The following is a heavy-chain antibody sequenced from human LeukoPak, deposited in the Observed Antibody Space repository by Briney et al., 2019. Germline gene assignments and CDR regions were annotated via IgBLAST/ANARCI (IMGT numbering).Heavy chain of an antibody. V-gene: IGHV4-31*03. D-gene: IGHD4-17*01. CDR2: IYYSGST. J-gene: IGHJ4*02. CDR3: ARTKTRTVTQGFDY. CDR1: GGSISSGGYY. Sequence: SETLSPTCTVSGGSISSGGYYWSWIRQHPGKGLEWIGYIYYSGSTYYNPSLKSRVTISVDTSKNQFSLKLSSVTAADTAVYYCARTKTRTVTQGFDYWGQGTLVTVSS.